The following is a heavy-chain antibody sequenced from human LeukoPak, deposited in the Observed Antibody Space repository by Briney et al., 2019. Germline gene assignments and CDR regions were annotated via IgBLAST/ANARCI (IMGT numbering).Heavy chain of an antibody. Sequence: PGGSLRLSCAASGFTFSSYSMNWVRQAPGKGLEWVSSISSSSSYIYYADSVKGRFTISRDNAKNSLYLQMNSLRAEDTAVYYCARDMDLDIVVVVAATALDYWGQGTLDTVSS. CDR3: ARDMDLDIVVVVAATALDY. CDR1: GFTFSSYS. V-gene: IGHV3-21*01. CDR2: ISSSSSYI. J-gene: IGHJ4*02. D-gene: IGHD2-15*01.